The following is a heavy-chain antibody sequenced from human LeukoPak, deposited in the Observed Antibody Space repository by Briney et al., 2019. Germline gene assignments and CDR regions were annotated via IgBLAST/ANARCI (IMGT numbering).Heavy chain of an antibody. V-gene: IGHV6-1*01. Sequence: SQTLSLTCAISGDSVSSSSAAWNWIRQSPSRGLEWLGSTYYRSKWYNDYALSVIGRISVNPDTPENQFSLQLNSVTPEDTAVNYCARGGSYSFDYWGQGTLVTVSS. D-gene: IGHD1-26*01. J-gene: IGHJ4*02. CDR1: GDSVSSSSAA. CDR3: ARGGSYSFDY. CDR2: TYYRSKWYN.